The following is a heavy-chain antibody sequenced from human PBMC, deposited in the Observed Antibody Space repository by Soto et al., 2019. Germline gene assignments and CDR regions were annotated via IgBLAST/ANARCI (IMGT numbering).Heavy chain of an antibody. D-gene: IGHD4-17*01. CDR2: ISGSGGST. V-gene: IGHV3-23*01. CDR3: AKDLGATGGYGDHEDGFDP. J-gene: IGHJ5*02. CDR1: GFTFSSYA. Sequence: EVQLLESGGGLVQPGGSLRLSCAASGFTFSSYAMSWVRQAPGKGLEWVSAISGSGGSTYYADSVKGRFTISRDNSKNTLYLQMNSRRAEDTAVYYCAKDLGATGGYGDHEDGFDPWGQGTLVTVSS.